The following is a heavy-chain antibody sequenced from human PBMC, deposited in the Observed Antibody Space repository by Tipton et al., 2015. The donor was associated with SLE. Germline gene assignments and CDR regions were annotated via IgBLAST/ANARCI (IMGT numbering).Heavy chain of an antibody. D-gene: IGHD3-16*01. Sequence: GSLRLSCAASGFTLRTYAMSWVRQAPGKGLEWISILYSGGSTYYGDSVKGRFTISRDNSRNTLYLQMNSLRADDTALYYCAKDWGQVSSGIIDYWGLGTLVTVSS. CDR2: LYSGGST. V-gene: IGHV3-23*03. CDR3: AKDWGQVSSGIIDY. CDR1: GFTLRTYA. J-gene: IGHJ4*02.